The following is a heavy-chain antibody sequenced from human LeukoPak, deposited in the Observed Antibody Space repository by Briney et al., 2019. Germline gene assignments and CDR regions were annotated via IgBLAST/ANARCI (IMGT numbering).Heavy chain of an antibody. CDR1: GYTFTSYG. D-gene: IGHD3-10*01. CDR2: ISAYNGNT. V-gene: IGHV1-18*01. J-gene: IGHJ4*02. CDR3: AREGGEEGFGELCLDY. Sequence: ASVKVSCKASGYTFTSYGISWLRQAPGQGLEWMGWISAYNGNTKYAQKLQGRVTMTTDTSTNTAYMELRSLRSDDTAVYYCAREGGEEGFGELCLDYWGQGTLVTVSS.